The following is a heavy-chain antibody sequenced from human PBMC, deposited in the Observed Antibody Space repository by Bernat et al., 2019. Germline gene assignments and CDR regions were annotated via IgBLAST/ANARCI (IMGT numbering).Heavy chain of an antibody. CDR2: ISPYLGIA. Sequence: QVQLVQSGAEVKKPGSSVKVSCKASGCTFSSYAISWVRQAPGQGLEWMGRISPYLGIANYAQKFQGRVTITTDKSTSTAYMELSSLRSEDTAVYYCARAGYCGGDCYDYDDWGQGTLVTVSS. CDR1: GCTFSSYA. V-gene: IGHV1-69*04. CDR3: ARAGYCGGDCYDYDD. J-gene: IGHJ4*02. D-gene: IGHD2-21*02.